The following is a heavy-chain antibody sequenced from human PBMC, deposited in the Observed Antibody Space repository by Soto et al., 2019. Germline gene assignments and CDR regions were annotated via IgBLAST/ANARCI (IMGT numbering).Heavy chain of an antibody. CDR2: SSFDGGGT. CDR1: GFTFGDET. D-gene: IGHD6-13*01. CDR3: AKDTNRHGSPGPGMDV. J-gene: IGHJ6*02. V-gene: IGHV3-43*01. Sequence: GGSLRLSCAASGFTFGDETMHWVRQAPGKALEWVSRSSFDGGGTYYAYSVKGRFTIYRDNPTHSLYLQMNRLRTEDTALYSCAKDTNRHGSPGPGMDVWGQGTTVTVSS.